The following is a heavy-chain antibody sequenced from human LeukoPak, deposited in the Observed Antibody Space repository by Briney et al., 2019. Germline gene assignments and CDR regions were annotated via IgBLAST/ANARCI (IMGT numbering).Heavy chain of an antibody. CDR1: KFRFSDYG. CDR3: AKDPFAFRLGAFDS. CDR2: ISYDGSNK. V-gene: IGHV3-30*18. D-gene: IGHD3-16*01. J-gene: IGHJ3*01. Sequence: GGSLRLSCSASKFRFSDYGMHWVRQAPGKGLEWVAVISYDGSNKYYADSVKGRFTISRDNSKNTLYLQMNSLRAEDTAVYYCAKDPFAFRLGAFDSWGQGTMVTVSS.